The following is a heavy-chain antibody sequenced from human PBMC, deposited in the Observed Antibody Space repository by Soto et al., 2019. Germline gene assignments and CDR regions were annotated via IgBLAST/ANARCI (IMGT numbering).Heavy chain of an antibody. J-gene: IGHJ3*02. D-gene: IGHD2-15*01. Sequence: DVQLVESGGGLVQPGRSLRLSCAASGFTFDDYAMHWVRQAPGKGLEWVSGISWNSGSIGYADSVKGRFTISRDNAKNSLYLQMNSLRAEDTALYYCAKDFLGYCSGGSCYGAFDIWGQGTMVTVSS. CDR3: AKDFLGYCSGGSCYGAFDI. CDR2: ISWNSGSI. V-gene: IGHV3-9*01. CDR1: GFTFDDYA.